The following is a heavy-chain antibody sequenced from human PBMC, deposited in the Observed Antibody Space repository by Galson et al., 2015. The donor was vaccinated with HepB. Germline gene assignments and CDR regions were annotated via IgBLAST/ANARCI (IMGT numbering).Heavy chain of an antibody. V-gene: IGHV1-69*13. J-gene: IGHJ3*02. CDR1: GGTFSSYA. Sequence: SVKVSGKASGGTFSSYAISWVRQAPGQGLEWMGGIIPIFGTANYAQKFQGRVTITADESTSTAYMELSSLRSEDTAVYYCAREACSGGSCYSNAFDIWGQGTMVTVSS. CDR3: AREACSGGSCYSNAFDI. D-gene: IGHD2-15*01. CDR2: IIPIFGTA.